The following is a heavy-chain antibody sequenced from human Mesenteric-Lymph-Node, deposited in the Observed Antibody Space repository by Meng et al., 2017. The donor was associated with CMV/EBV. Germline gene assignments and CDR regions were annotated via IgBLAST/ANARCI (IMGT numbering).Heavy chain of an antibody. CDR3: ARVDDYAFDY. J-gene: IGHJ4*02. D-gene: IGHD4-17*01. CDR2: INDDGSEK. V-gene: IGHV3-7*03. CDR1: GFTFRSYR. Sequence: GGSLRLSCAVSGFTFRSYRMSWVRQAPGKGLEWVANINDDGSEKYYVDSVKGRFTISRDNSKNTLYLQMNSLRAEDTAVYYCARVDDYAFDYWGQGTLVTVSS.